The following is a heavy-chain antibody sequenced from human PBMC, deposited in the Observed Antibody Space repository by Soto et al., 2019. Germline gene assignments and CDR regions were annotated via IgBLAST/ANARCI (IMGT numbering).Heavy chain of an antibody. CDR1: GGSISIGGYS. Sequence: TLSITCAVSGGSISIGGYSWSWIRQPPGKGLAWTAYIYHSGSTYYNPSLKSRVTISVDRSKNQFSLKLSSVTAAETAVYYCARAPEPYCSSTSCLSYGVDWFDPWGQGTMVTVSS. V-gene: IGHV4-30-2*01. CDR3: ARAPEPYCSSTSCLSYGVDWFDP. CDR2: IYHSGST. D-gene: IGHD2-2*01. J-gene: IGHJ5*02.